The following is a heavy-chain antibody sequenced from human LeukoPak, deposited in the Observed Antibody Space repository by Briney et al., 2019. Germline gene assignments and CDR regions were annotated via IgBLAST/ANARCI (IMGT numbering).Heavy chain of an antibody. CDR1: GFTFSSYG. Sequence: GGSLRLSCAASGFTFSSYGMHWVRQAPGKGLEWVAVISYDGSNKYYADSVKGRFTISRDNSKNTLYLQMNSLRAEDTAVYYCAKPGQLWLYYYYMDVWGKGTTVTVSS. V-gene: IGHV3-30*18. CDR3: AKPGQLWLYYYYMDV. D-gene: IGHD5-18*01. J-gene: IGHJ6*03. CDR2: ISYDGSNK.